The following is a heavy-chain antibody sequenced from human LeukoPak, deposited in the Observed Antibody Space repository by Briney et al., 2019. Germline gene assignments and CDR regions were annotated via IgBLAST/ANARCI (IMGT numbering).Heavy chain of an antibody. CDR2: ISYDGSNK. CDR1: GFTFSSYA. J-gene: IGHJ4*02. D-gene: IGHD6-19*01. V-gene: IGHV3-30-3*01. Sequence: PGGSLRLSCAASGFTFSSYAMHWVRQAPGKGLEWVAVISYDGSNKYYADSVKGRFTISRDNSKNTLYLQMNSLRAEDTAVYYCAKEEGGWYSLGDYWGQGTLVTVSS. CDR3: AKEEGGWYSLGDY.